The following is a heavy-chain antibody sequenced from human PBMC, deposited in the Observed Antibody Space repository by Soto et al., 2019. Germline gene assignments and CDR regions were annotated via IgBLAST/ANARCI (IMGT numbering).Heavy chain of an antibody. V-gene: IGHV2-5*02. CDR3: APRVLRTVFGLVTTTAIYFDF. CDR2: IYWDDDK. CDR1: GFSLTTSGVG. J-gene: IGHJ4*02. Sequence: QITLKESGPTVVKPTETLTLTCTFSGFSLTTSGVGVGWVRQSPGKAPEWLALIYWDDDKRYSTSLNSRLIITKDTYKNQVVLTMANVDPADTATYYCAPRVLRTVFGLVTTTAIYFDFWGPGTPVVVSS. D-gene: IGHD3-3*01.